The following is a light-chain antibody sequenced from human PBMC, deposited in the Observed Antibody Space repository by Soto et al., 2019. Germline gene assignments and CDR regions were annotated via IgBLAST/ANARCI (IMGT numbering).Light chain of an antibody. J-gene: IGLJ3*02. CDR3: SSYTTSSTWV. Sequence: QSALTQPASVSGSPGQSITISCTGTSSDGGGYNYVSWFQQHPGKAPKLMLSEVSNRPSGVSNRFSGSKSGNTASLTISGLQAEDEADYYCSSYTTSSTWVFGGGTKVTVL. CDR1: SSDGGGYNY. CDR2: EVS. V-gene: IGLV2-14*01.